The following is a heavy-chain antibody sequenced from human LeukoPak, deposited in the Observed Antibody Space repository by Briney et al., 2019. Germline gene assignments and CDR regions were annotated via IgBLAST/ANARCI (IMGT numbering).Heavy chain of an antibody. CDR2: INHSGST. Sequence: SETLSLTCAVYGGSFSGYYWSWIRQPPGKGLEWIGEINHSGSTNCNPSLKSRVTISVDTSKNQFSLKLSSVTAADTAVYYCARTSYVYYGMDVWGQGTTVTVSS. V-gene: IGHV4-34*01. D-gene: IGHD1-26*01. J-gene: IGHJ6*02. CDR1: GGSFSGYY. CDR3: ARTSYVYYGMDV.